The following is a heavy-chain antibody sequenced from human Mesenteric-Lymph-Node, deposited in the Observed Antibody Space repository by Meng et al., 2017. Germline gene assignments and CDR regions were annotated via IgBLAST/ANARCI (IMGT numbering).Heavy chain of an antibody. CDR3: ARAFDI. V-gene: IGHV3-13*01. CDR2: IGTAGDT. Sequence: GESLKISCAASGFTFRSYDMHWVRQGTGKGLEWVLVIGTAGDTYYPGSVKGRFTISRDNFNNTLYLQMNSLRAEDTAVYYCARAFDIWGQGTMVTVSS. J-gene: IGHJ3*02. CDR1: GFTFRSYD.